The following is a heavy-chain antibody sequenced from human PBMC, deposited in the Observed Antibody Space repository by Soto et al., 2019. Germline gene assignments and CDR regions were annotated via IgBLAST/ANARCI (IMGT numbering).Heavy chain of an antibody. CDR2: MYYSGSI. CDR1: GGSITRPAYY. J-gene: IGHJ5*02. D-gene: IGHD4-4*01. V-gene: IGHV4-39*01. CDR3: ATHRYSRGSRYWVYP. Sequence: TLFLTCAVSGGSITRPAYYWGWIRQPRGKGLEWIASMYYSGSIYSNPSLKSRLTISVDTSKNRFSLRLTSVTAADTAIYYCATHRYSRGSRYWVYPWGQGVLVTVSS.